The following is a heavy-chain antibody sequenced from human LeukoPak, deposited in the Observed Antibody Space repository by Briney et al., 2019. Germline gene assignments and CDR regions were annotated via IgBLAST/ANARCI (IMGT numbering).Heavy chain of an antibody. J-gene: IGHJ4*02. D-gene: IGHD6-13*01. Sequence: GGSLRLSCAASGFTFSDYYMNWIRQAPGKGLEWVSYISSSATTIYCADSVKGRFTISRDNAKKSLYLQMNSLRAEDTAVYYCARDHSSSWNYFDYWGQGTLVTVSS. CDR3: ARDHSSSWNYFDY. CDR2: ISSSATTI. CDR1: GFTFSDYY. V-gene: IGHV3-11*04.